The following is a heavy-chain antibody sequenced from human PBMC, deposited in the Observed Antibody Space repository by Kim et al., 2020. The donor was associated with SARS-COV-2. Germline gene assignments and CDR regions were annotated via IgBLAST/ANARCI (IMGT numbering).Heavy chain of an antibody. CDR3: ATLGLVLLTEYDYVWGSYRSPPPTFDS. J-gene: IGHJ4*02. D-gene: IGHD3-16*02. Sequence: GGSLRLSCAASGFTFSSYAMHWVRQAPGKGLEWVAVISYDGSNKYYADSVKGRFTISRDNSKNTLYLQMNSLRAEDTAVYYCATLGLVLLTEYDYVWGSYRSPPPTFDSWGQGTLFTVSS. V-gene: IGHV3-30-3*01. CDR1: GFTFSSYA. CDR2: ISYDGSNK.